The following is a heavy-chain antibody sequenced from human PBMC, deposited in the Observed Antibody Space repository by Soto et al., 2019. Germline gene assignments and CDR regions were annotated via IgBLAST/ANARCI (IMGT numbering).Heavy chain of an antibody. CDR1: GGTFSSYT. CDR2: IIPILGIA. D-gene: IGHD6-13*01. J-gene: IGHJ4*02. CDR3: ASDRSIAAARMYFDY. Sequence: QVQLVQSGAEVKKPGSSVKVSCKASGGTFSSYTISWVRQAPGQGIEWMGRIIPILGIANYAQKSQVRVTITEDKPPSTAYMELSSLRSEDTAVYYCASDRSIAAARMYFDYWGQGTLVTVSS. V-gene: IGHV1-69*02.